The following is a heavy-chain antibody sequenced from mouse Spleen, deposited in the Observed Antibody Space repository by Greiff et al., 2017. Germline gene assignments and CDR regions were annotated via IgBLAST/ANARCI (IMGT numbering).Heavy chain of an antibody. CDR2: ISDGGSYT. Sequence: EVKLVESGGGLVKPGGSLKLSCAASGFTFSSYSMSWVRQTPEKSLEWVATISDGGSYTYYPDNVKGRFTISRDNAKNNLYLQMSHLKSEDTAMYYCARGRNGYYFDYWGQGTTLTVSS. J-gene: IGHJ2*01. D-gene: IGHD6-1*01. CDR1: GFTFSSYS. CDR3: ARGRNGYYFDY. V-gene: IGHV5-4*03.